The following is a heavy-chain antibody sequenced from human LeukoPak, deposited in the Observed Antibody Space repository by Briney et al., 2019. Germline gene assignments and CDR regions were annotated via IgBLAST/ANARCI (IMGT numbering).Heavy chain of an antibody. Sequence: SQTLSLTCDISGDSVSSNSVTWNWIRQSPSRGLEWLGRTYYRSKWFNDYVVSVRSRITINPDTSKNQFSLQLNSVTPEDTAVYYCARGVFPAFDIWGQGTMVTVSS. D-gene: IGHD3-10*01. CDR3: ARGVFPAFDI. J-gene: IGHJ3*02. CDR1: GDSVSSNSVT. V-gene: IGHV6-1*01. CDR2: TYYRSKWFN.